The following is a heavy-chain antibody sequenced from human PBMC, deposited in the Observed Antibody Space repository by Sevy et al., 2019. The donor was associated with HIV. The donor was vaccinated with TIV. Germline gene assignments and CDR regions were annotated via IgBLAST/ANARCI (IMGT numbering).Heavy chain of an antibody. D-gene: IGHD5-12*01. CDR3: ARERGYTYLLTDN. CDR1: GDSITNGDYY. CDR2: ISHGASI. V-gene: IGHV4-30-4*01. J-gene: IGHJ4*02. Sequence: SETLSLTCSVSGDSITNGDYYWNWIRQPPGKGLEWIGYISHGASIFYTPSLKGRALISQDTSKNQFSLKLNSVTTADTAVYFCARERGYTYLLTDNWGQGTLVTVSS.